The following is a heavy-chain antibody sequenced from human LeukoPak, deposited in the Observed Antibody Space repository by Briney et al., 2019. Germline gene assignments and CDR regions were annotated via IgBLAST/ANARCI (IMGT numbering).Heavy chain of an antibody. CDR1: GYTLTELS. CDR3: ATGEPTAMVDEYYFDY. D-gene: IGHD5-18*01. CDR2: FDPEGGET. J-gene: IGHJ4*02. V-gene: IGHV1-24*01. Sequence: ASVKVSCKVSGYTLTELSMHWVRQAPGKGLEWMGGFDPEGGETIYAQKFQGRVTMTEDTSTDTAYMELSSLRSEDTAVYYCATGEPTAMVDEYYFDYWGQGTLVTVSS.